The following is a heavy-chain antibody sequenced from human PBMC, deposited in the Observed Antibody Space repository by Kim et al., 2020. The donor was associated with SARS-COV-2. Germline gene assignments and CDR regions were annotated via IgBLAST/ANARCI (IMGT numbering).Heavy chain of an antibody. Sequence: YIPSLKSRVGISVDTSRNQISLKVTSVTATDTADYYCARVGNSGWYLLDSWGQGAPVTVSS. CDR3: ARVGNSGWYLLDS. V-gene: IGHV4-59*12. J-gene: IGHJ4*02. D-gene: IGHD6-19*01.